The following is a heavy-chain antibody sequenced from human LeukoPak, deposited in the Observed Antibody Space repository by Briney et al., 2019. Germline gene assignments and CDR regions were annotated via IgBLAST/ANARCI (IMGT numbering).Heavy chain of an antibody. CDR2: ISGSGSTV. Sequence: GGSLRLSCAASGFTFSDYYMSWIRQAPGRGLEGVSYISGSGSTVYYAASVRGRFTISRENAKNSLFLQMNSLRAEDTAVYYCARDRGNSDPGDWFDSWGQGTLVTVSS. D-gene: IGHD4-23*01. J-gene: IGHJ5*01. V-gene: IGHV3-11*01. CDR3: ARDRGNSDPGDWFDS. CDR1: GFTFSDYY.